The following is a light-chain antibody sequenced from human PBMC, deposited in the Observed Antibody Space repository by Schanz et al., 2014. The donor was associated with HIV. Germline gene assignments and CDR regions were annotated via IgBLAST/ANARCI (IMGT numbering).Light chain of an antibody. CDR2: GAS. V-gene: IGKV3-20*01. CDR3: QQYYTTPRT. CDR1: QSVRSSY. J-gene: IGKJ1*01. Sequence: EIVLTQSPGTLSLSPGERATLSCRASQSVRSSYLAWYQQKPGQAPRLLIYGASSRATGIPDRFSGSGSGTEFTLTISSLQSEDVAVYYCQQYYTTPRTFGQGTKVEIK.